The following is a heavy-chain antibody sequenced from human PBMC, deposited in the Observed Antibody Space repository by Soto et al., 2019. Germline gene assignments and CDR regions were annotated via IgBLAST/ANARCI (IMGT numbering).Heavy chain of an antibody. CDR1: GFSFSDNL. CDR3: ARDILSVGPRANGAVDV. CDR2: INPANGNT. D-gene: IGHD2-8*01. J-gene: IGHJ3*01. Sequence: QVKLVQSGAEVRKPGDSGNISCRASGFSFSDNLINWVRQAPGQSLEWMGWINPANGNTRYSQTFQGRVNISRHSAASIASVALSDLTSEDTAGYFCARDILSVGPRANGAVDVWFQGKRVTVSS. V-gene: IGHV1-3*01.